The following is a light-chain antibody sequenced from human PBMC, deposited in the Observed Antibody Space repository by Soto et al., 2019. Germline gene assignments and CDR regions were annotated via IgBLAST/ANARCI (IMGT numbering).Light chain of an antibody. V-gene: IGLV2-8*01. CDR1: SSDVGGYDY. CDR2: EIS. CDR3: SSYSGRNKCG. J-gene: IGLJ1*01. Sequence: QSALTQPPSASGSPGQSVTISCTGTSSDVGGYDYVSWYQQHPGKAPKLILYEISERPSGVPDRFSGSKSGNTASLTVSGLPAGDEADYYCSSYSGRNKCGFGTGTKLPVL.